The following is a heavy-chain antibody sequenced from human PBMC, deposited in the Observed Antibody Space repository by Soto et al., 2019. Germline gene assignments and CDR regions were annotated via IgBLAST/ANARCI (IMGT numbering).Heavy chain of an antibody. J-gene: IGHJ4*02. CDR1: GGTFSSYA. V-gene: IGHV1-69*13. D-gene: IGHD3-10*01. CDR3: ARCGSGRYYAYYFDY. Sequence: ASVKVSCKASGGTFSSYAISWVRQAPGQGLEWMGGIIPIFGTANYAQKFQGRVTITADESTSTAYMELSSLRSEDTAVYYCARCGSGRYYAYYFDYWGQGTLVTVSS. CDR2: IIPIFGTA.